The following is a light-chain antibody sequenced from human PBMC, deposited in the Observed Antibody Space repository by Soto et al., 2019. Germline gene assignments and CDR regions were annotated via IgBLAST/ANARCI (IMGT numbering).Light chain of an antibody. CDR3: DSEHGSGSNCVIL. CDR1: SGYSDYK. CDR2: VCAGGIVG. Sequence: QLVLTQPPSASASLGASVTLTCTLSSGYSDYKVDWFQQRPGKGHRFLMRVCAGGIVGSKGDGIPDRFSVLGSDLTRYLTIQNIPEEDESDYPCDSEHGSGSNCVILFGGGTKVTVL. V-gene: IGLV9-49*01. J-gene: IGLJ2*01.